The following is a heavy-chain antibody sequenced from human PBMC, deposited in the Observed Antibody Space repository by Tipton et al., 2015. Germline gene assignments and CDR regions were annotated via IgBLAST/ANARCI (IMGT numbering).Heavy chain of an antibody. J-gene: IGHJ4*02. CDR3: ARDKNYASGGGLDY. D-gene: IGHD3-10*01. CDR1: GFTFNSYA. CDR2: ISGSGGFT. Sequence: GSLRLSCAASGFTFNSYAMSWVRQAPGKGLEWVSGISGSGGFTYYADFVKGRFTISRDNSKNKLYLQMSSLRVDDTAVYYCARDKNYASGGGLDYWGQGTLVTVSS. V-gene: IGHV3-23*01.